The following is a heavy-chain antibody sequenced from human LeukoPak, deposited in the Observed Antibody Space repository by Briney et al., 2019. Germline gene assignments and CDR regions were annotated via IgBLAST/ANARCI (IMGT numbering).Heavy chain of an antibody. CDR2: IKQDGSEK. Sequence: GGSLRLSCAASGFTFSSYWMSWVRQAPGKGLEWVANIKQDGSEKYYVDSVKGRFTISRDNAKNSLYLQMNSLRAEDTAVYYCARVANEYCSGGSCYYENYYYYMDVWGKGTTVTISS. V-gene: IGHV3-7*03. D-gene: IGHD2-15*01. J-gene: IGHJ6*03. CDR3: ARVANEYCSGGSCYYENYYYYMDV. CDR1: GFTFSSYW.